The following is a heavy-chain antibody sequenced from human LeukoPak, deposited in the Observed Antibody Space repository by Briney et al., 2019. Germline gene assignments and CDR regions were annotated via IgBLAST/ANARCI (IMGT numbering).Heavy chain of an antibody. D-gene: IGHD2-2*01. Sequence: GGSLRLSCAASGFTFSHYSMNWVRQTPGKGLEWVSSISSSGSYIYYADSVKGRFTISRDNAKNSLYLQMNSLRVEDTAVYYCARASVGTTDWYFDFWGRGTLVTVSS. CDR2: ISSSGSYI. CDR1: GFTFSHYS. V-gene: IGHV3-21*01. CDR3: ARASVGTTDWYFDF. J-gene: IGHJ2*01.